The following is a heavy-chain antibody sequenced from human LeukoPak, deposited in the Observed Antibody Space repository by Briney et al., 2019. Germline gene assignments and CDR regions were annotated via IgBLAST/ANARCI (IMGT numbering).Heavy chain of an antibody. CDR2: IGTAGDT. Sequence: GGSLRLSCAASGFTFSSYDMHWVRQATGKGLEWVSAIGTAGDTYYPGSVKGRFTISRENAKNSLYLQMNSLRAGDTAVYYCARGLPVTRGYYYYGMDAWGQGTTVTVSS. CDR3: ARGLPVTRGYYYYGMDA. D-gene: IGHD4-17*01. V-gene: IGHV3-13*01. J-gene: IGHJ6*02. CDR1: GFTFSSYD.